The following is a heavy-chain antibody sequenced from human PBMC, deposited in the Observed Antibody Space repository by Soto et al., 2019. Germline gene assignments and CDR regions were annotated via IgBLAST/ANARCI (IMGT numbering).Heavy chain of an antibody. V-gene: IGHV1-69*06. CDR2: IIPIFGTA. J-gene: IGHJ6*02. D-gene: IGHD5-18*01. CDR1: GGTFSSYA. CDR3: ARGRVDTAMVTFGNYYYGMDV. Sequence: SVKVSCKASGGTFSSYAISWVRQAPGQGLEWMGGIIPIFGTANYAQKFQGRVTITADKSTSTAYMELSSLRSEDTAVYYCARGRVDTAMVTFGNYYYGMDVWGQGTTVTVSS.